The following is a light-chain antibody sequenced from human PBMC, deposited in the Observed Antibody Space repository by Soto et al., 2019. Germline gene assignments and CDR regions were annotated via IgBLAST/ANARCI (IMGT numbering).Light chain of an antibody. V-gene: IGKV1-17*01. CDR2: AAS. J-gene: IGKJ4*02. CDR1: QGIRDA. CDR3: LQHNSYPPT. Sequence: DIPMTQSPSSLSASVGDRVTITCRASQGIRDALGWYQQKPGKAPKRLIYAASSLQSGVPSRFSGSGSGTAFTHTGSSLPPEDFASYYCLQHNSYPPTFGGGTKVDIK.